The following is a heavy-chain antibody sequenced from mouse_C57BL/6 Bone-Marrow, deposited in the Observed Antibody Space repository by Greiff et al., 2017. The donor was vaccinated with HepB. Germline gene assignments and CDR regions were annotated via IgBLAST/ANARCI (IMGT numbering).Heavy chain of an antibody. V-gene: IGHV1-55*01. CDR3: TRREQYYFDY. J-gene: IGHJ2*01. CDR1: GYTFTSYW. Sequence: QVQLQQPGAELVKPGASVKMSCKASGYTFTSYWITWVKQRPGQGLEWIGDIYPGSGSTNYNEKFKSKATLTVDTSSSTAYMQLSSLPSEDSAVYYGTRREQYYFDYGGQSTTLTVSS. CDR2: IYPGSGST.